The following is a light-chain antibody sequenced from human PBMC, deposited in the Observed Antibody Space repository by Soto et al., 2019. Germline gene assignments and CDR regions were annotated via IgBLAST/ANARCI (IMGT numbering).Light chain of an antibody. CDR1: SSDIDGYDS. Sequence: QSVRTQPASVSGSPGQSITISCTGSSSDIDGYDSVSWYQQHPGRAPKLIIYDVSNRPSGVSDRFSGSKSGNTASLTISGLQAEDEADYYCNSYTVTTTPGYVFGAGTKVTVL. J-gene: IGLJ1*01. CDR3: NSYTVTTTPGYV. V-gene: IGLV2-14*03. CDR2: DVS.